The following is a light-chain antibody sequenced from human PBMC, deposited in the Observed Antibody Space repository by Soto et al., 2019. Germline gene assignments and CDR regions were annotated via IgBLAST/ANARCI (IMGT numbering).Light chain of an antibody. V-gene: IGKV3-11*01. CDR2: DAS. J-gene: IGKJ5*01. CDR3: QQRSHWPPIT. Sequence: EIVLTQSPDTLSLSPGERATLSCRASQSVSSYLAWYQQKPGQAPRLLIYDASNRATGIPARFSGSGSGTEFTLTISSLEPEDFAVYYCQQRSHWPPITFGQGTRLEIK. CDR1: QSVSSY.